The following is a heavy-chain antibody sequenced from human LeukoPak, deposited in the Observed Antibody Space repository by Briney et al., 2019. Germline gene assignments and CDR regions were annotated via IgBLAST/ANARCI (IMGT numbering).Heavy chain of an antibody. Sequence: PGGSLRLSCAASGFTFSSYGMHWVRQAPGKGLEWVAFIRYDGSNKYYADSVKGRFTISRDNSKNTLYLQMNSLRAEDTPVYYCARDLVSGSNWFDPWGQGTLVTVPS. CDR3: ARDLVSGSNWFDP. CDR1: GFTFSSYG. D-gene: IGHD5-12*01. J-gene: IGHJ5*02. CDR2: IRYDGSNK. V-gene: IGHV3-30*02.